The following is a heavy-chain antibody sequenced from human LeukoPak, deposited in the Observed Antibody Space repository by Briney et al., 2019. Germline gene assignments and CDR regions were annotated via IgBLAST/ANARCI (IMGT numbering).Heavy chain of an antibody. Sequence: GGSLRLSCATSRFTFSSYWMHWVRQAPGKGLEWVSSITADAAGTPYADSVKGRFTVSRDNSKNILYLQLNSLRVDDTAVYYCAKRVEGSGIRWFDPWGQGTLVTVSS. CDR1: RFTFSSYW. D-gene: IGHD2-15*01. CDR3: AKRVEGSGIRWFDP. V-gene: IGHV3-23*01. CDR2: ITADAAGT. J-gene: IGHJ5*02.